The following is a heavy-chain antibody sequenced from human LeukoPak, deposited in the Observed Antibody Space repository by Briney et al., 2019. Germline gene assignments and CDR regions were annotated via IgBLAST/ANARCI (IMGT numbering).Heavy chain of an antibody. CDR3: ARHLNYYLDY. V-gene: IGHV3-74*01. D-gene: IGHD3-10*01. J-gene: IGHJ4*02. CDR2: ISSDGSIT. CDR1: GFTFSTYW. Sequence: GGSLRLSCAASGFTFSTYWMHWVRQAPGKGLVWVSRISSDGSITGYADSVKGRFTISRDNAKNTLYLQMNSLRAEDTAVFYCARHLNYYLDYWGQGTLVTVSS.